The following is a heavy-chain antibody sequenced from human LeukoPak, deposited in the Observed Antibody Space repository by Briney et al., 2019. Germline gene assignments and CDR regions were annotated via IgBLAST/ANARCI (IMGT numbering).Heavy chain of an antibody. CDR3: ARDRDFWSGYYTGAFDI. D-gene: IGHD3-3*01. Sequence: SVKVSCKASGGTFSSYAISWVRQAPGQGLEWVGGIIPIFGTANYAQKFQGRVTITTDESTSTAYMELSSLRSEDTAVYYCARDRDFWSGYYTGAFDIWGQGTMVTVSS. CDR2: IIPIFGTA. CDR1: GGTFSSYA. J-gene: IGHJ3*02. V-gene: IGHV1-69*05.